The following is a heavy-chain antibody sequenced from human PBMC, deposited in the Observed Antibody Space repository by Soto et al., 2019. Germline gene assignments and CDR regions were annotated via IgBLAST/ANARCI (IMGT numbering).Heavy chain of an antibody. D-gene: IGHD1-1*01. Sequence: QVQLVQSGAEVKKPWASVKVSCKASGSTFTSYDINWVRQATGQGLEWMGWMNPNSGNTGYAQKFQGRVTMTRNTSLSTAYLELSSLRSEDTAVYYCARGNWNDYYYYYGMDDCGQGPKVTVSS. CDR3: ARGNWNDYYYYYGMDD. CDR1: GSTFTSYD. J-gene: IGHJ6*02. CDR2: MNPNSGNT. V-gene: IGHV1-8*01.